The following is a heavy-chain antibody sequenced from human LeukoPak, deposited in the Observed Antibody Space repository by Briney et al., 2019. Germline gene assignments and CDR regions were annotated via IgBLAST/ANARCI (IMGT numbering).Heavy chain of an antibody. CDR3: ASGVAGLYYFDY. CDR1: GASISSYY. V-gene: IGHV4-4*07. J-gene: IGHJ4*02. CDR2: IHISGST. D-gene: IGHD6-19*01. Sequence: SETLSLTCTVSGASISSYYWSWIRQPAGQGLEWIGRIHISGSTNYNPSLKSRVTMSLDTSRNQFSLKLSSVTAADTAVYYCASGVAGLYYFDYWGQGTLVTVSS.